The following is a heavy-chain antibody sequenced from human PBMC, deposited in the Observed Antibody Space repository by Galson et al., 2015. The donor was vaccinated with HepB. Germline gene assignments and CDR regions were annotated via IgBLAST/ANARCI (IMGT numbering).Heavy chain of an antibody. CDR1: GGSFNSFA. V-gene: IGHV1-69*13. D-gene: IGHD2-21*01. Sequence: SVKVSCKASGGSFNSFAVNWVRLAPGRGLEWMGHIFPTSLTVNYGQPFQGRVSITVDESSTTVYMELNSLTSEDTAIYYCATDSLEPYCDDDGCRSVGGTWFDPWGQGTLVTVSS. J-gene: IGHJ5*02. CDR3: ATDSLEPYCDDDGCRSVGGTWFDP. CDR2: IFPTSLTV.